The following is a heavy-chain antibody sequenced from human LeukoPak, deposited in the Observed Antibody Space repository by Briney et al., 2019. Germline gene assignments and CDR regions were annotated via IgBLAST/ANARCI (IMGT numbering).Heavy chain of an antibody. CDR1: GFTFSSYA. J-gene: IGHJ4*02. CDR2: ISGSGGST. CDR3: AKGSSGWYYPPYFDY. D-gene: IGHD6-13*01. Sequence: GGSLRLSCAASGFTFSSYAMSWVRQAPGKGLEWVSAISGSGGSTYYADSVKGRFTISRDNSKNTLYLQMNSLRAEDTAVYYCAKGSSGWYYPPYFDYWGQGTLVTVSS. V-gene: IGHV3-23*01.